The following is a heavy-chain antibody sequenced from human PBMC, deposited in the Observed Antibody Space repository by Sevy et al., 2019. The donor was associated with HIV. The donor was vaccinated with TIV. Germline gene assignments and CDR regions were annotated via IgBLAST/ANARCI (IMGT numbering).Heavy chain of an antibody. CDR2: ISAYNGNT. J-gene: IGHJ4*02. Sequence: ASVKVSCKASGYTFTSYGISWVRQAPGQGLEWMGWISAYNGNTNYAQKLQGRVTMTTDTSMSTAYMELRSLRSDDTAVYYCAIPSGYGSGSSLANWGQGTLVTVSS. CDR3: AIPSGYGSGSSLAN. CDR1: GYTFTSYG. V-gene: IGHV1-18*01. D-gene: IGHD3-10*01.